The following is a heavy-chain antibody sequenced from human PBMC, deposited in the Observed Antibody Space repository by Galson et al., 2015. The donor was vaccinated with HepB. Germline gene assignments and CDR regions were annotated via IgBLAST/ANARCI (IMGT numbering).Heavy chain of an antibody. V-gene: IGHV3-23*01. CDR1: GFIFRHHA. Sequence: SLRLSCAGSGFIFRHHAMAWIRQAPGQGLEWVSGSHGRGPTRTYSDAVKGRFPISRDNSKDTVFLQMDNLRAEDPAVYYCVKEGSWFGGDWFDPWGQGALVTVS. D-gene: IGHD3-16*01. CDR3: VKEGSWFGGDWFDP. J-gene: IGHJ5*02. CDR2: SHGRGPTR.